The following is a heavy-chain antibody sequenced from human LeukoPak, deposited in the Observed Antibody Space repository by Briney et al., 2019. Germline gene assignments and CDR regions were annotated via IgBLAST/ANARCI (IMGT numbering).Heavy chain of an antibody. V-gene: IGHV1-69*05. Sequence: SVKVSCKASGGTFSSYAISWVRQAPGQGLGWMGGIIPIFGTANYAQKFQGRVTITTDESTSTAYMELSSLRSEDTAVYYCAKGKDIVVVPAAMPTWFDPWGQGTLVTVSS. D-gene: IGHD2-2*01. CDR3: AKGKDIVVVPAAMPTWFDP. CDR1: GGTFSSYA. J-gene: IGHJ5*02. CDR2: IIPIFGTA.